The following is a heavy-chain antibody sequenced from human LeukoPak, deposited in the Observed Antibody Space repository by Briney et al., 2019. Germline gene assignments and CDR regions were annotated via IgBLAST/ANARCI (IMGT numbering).Heavy chain of an antibody. Sequence: SETLSLTCTVSDGSISSYYWSWIRQPPGKGLEWIGYIYCSGSTNYNPSLKSRVTISVDTSKNQFSLKLTSLTAADTAVYYCAGGSKWLAFDYWGQGTLVTVSS. CDR1: DGSISSYY. D-gene: IGHD6-19*01. J-gene: IGHJ4*02. V-gene: IGHV4-59*01. CDR2: IYCSGST. CDR3: AGGSKWLAFDY.